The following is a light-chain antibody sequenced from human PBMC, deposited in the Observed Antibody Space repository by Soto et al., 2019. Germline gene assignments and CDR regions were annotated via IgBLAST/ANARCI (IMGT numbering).Light chain of an antibody. Sequence: DVQVTQSPSSLSASVGDRVTITCRASQSIDYYLNWYQQKPGKAPNLLIYETSNLQSGVPSRFSGSGSGKAFTLTISSLQPEDFATYYPTQSYSPSSTFGQGTKVEIX. V-gene: IGKV1-39*01. CDR3: TQSYSPSST. J-gene: IGKJ1*01. CDR1: QSIDYY. CDR2: ETS.